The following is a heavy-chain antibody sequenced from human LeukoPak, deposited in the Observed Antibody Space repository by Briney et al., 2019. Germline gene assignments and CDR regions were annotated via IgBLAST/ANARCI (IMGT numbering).Heavy chain of an antibody. CDR2: ISAYNGNT. D-gene: IGHD4-17*01. V-gene: IGHV1-18*01. CDR1: GYTFTSYG. Sequence: AASVKVSCTASGYTFTSYGISWVRQAPGQGLEWMGWISAYNGNTNYAQKLQGRVTMTTDTSTSTAYMELRSLRSDDTAVYYCARDEWTATRPPFDYWGQGTLVTVSS. CDR3: ARDEWTATRPPFDY. J-gene: IGHJ4*02.